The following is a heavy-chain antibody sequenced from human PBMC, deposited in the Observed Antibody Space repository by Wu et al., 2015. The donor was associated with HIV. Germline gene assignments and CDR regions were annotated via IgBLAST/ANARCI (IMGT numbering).Heavy chain of an antibody. CDR2: IFPMFETS. V-gene: IGHV1-69*05. CDR1: GTSFKNFG. J-gene: IGHJ3*01. D-gene: IGHD3-22*01. Sequence: QVQLMQSGAEVRKPGSSVKVSCKTSGTSFKNFGINWVRQAPGQGLEWVGGIFPMFETSKYAQNFQGRVTMTTDESTSTAYMDLSDLRSEDTAVYYCAKDAQPGYFDESGYVFHALHLWGQGTVVTVSS. CDR3: AKDAQPGYFDESGYVFHALHL.